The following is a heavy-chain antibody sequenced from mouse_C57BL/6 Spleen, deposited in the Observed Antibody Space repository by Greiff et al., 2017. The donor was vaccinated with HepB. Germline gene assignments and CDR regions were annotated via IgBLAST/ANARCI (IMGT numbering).Heavy chain of an antibody. CDR3: ARSGTTVGYYAMDY. V-gene: IGHV1-69*01. D-gene: IGHD1-1*01. CDR1: GYTFTSYW. CDR2: IDPSDSYT. Sequence: VQLKQPGAELVMPGASVKLSCKASGYTFTSYWMHWVKQRPGQGLEWIGEIDPSDSYTNYNQKFKGKSTLTVDKSSSTAYMQLSSLTSEDSAVYYCARSGTTVGYYAMDYWGQGTSVTVSS. J-gene: IGHJ4*01.